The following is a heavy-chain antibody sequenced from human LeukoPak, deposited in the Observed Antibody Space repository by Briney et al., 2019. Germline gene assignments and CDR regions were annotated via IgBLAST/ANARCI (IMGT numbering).Heavy chain of an antibody. CDR1: GFTFSDAW. CDR3: SRNADHDW. V-gene: IGHV3-15*01. J-gene: IGHJ4*02. Sequence: GGSLRLSCAASGFTFSDAWMNWVRQTPGKGLEWVARIKRQTEGWTTDYAAPVQGRFTISRDDSKSTLYLQMSSLETEDTALYYCSRNADHDWWGQGTLVTVSS. D-gene: IGHD1-14*01. CDR2: IKRQTEGWTT.